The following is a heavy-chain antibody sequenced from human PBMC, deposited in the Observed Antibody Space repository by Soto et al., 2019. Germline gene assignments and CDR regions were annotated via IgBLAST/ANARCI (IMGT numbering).Heavy chain of an antibody. V-gene: IGHV4-59*01. J-gene: IGHJ4*02. D-gene: IGHD3-16*01. Sequence: SETLSLTCTVSGGSISSYYWSWIRQPPGKGLEWIGYIYYSGSTNYNPSLKSRVTISVDTSKNQFSLKLSSVTAADTAVYYCASHMITFGGRAPRLDYWGQGTLVTVSS. CDR2: IYYSGST. CDR3: ASHMITFGGRAPRLDY. CDR1: GGSISSYY.